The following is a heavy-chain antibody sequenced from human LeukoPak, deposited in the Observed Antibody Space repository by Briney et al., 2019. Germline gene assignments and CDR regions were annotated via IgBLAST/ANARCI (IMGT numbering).Heavy chain of an antibody. V-gene: IGHV4-39*07. J-gene: IGHJ4*02. CDR3: ARAPCSGGSCQDGLDY. CDR1: GGSISSSSYY. CDR2: IYYSGST. D-gene: IGHD2-15*01. Sequence: PSETLSLTCTVSGGSISSSSYYWGWIRQPPGKGLEWIGSIYYSGSTYYNPSLKSRVTISVDTSKNQFSLKLSSVTAADTAVYYCARAPCSGGSCQDGLDYWDQGTLVTVSS.